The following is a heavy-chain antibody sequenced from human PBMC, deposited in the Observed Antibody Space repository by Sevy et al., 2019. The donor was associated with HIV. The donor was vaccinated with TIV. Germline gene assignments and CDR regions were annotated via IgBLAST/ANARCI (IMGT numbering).Heavy chain of an antibody. J-gene: IGHJ4*02. Sequence: GGSLRLSCAASGFDFSIYSMSWVRQAPGKGLEWVSSISSTGGSTYHADSVRGRFSISRDNSKNTLYLHMNSLRAEDTAVYYCAKDPNVDTAMAYYFDYWGQGTLVTVSS. CDR3: AKDPNVDTAMAYYFDY. CDR1: GFDFSIYS. CDR2: ISSTGGST. V-gene: IGHV3-23*01. D-gene: IGHD5-18*01.